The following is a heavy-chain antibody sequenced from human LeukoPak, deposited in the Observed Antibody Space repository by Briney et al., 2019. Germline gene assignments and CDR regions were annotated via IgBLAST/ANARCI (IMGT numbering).Heavy chain of an antibody. D-gene: IGHD2-15*01. CDR2: IYSGGST. Sequence: PGGSLRLSCAASGFTVSSNYMSWVRQAPGKGLEWVSVIYSGGSTYYADSVKGRFTISRDNSKNTLYLQMNSLRGEDTAVYYCASTRLGYCSGGSCLPYYYYYGMDVWGQGTTVTVSS. CDR1: GFTVSSNY. V-gene: IGHV3-66*01. CDR3: ASTRLGYCSGGSCLPYYYYYGMDV. J-gene: IGHJ6*02.